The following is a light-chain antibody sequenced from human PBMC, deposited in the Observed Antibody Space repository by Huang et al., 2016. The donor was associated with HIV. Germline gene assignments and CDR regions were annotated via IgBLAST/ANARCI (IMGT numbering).Light chain of an antibody. Sequence: DIQMTQSPPSLSASVGDRVTFTCRADQNITKSLNWYQQKPGKAPKLLIYTVSTLESGVPSSVSGSGSGSRFTLNIGNLQPEDFATYYCQQSFSVPRTFG. CDR1: QNITKS. J-gene: IGKJ1*01. CDR2: TVS. V-gene: IGKV1-39*01. CDR3: QQSFSVPRT.